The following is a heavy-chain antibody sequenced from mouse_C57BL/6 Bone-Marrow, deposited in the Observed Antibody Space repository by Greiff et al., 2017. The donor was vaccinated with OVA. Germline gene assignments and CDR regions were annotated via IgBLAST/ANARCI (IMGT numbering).Heavy chain of an antibody. V-gene: IGHV5-17*01. CDR2: ISSGSSTI. J-gene: IGHJ2*01. CDR1: GLTFSDYG. Sequence: EVKLVESGGGLVKPGGSLKLSCAASGLTFSDYGMHWVRQAPEKGLEWVAYISSGSSTIYYADTVKGRFTISRDNAKNTLFLQMTSLRSEDTAMYYCAVNGYYFDYWGQGTTLTVSA. CDR3: AVNGYYFDY.